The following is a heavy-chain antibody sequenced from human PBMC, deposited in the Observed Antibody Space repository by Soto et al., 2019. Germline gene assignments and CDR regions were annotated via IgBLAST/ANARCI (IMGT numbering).Heavy chain of an antibody. D-gene: IGHD2-15*01. Sequence: PGESLKISCKGSGYSFTSYWISWVRQMPGKGLEWMGRIDPSDSYTNYSPSFRGHVTISADKSISTAYLQWSSLKASDTDMYYCARSDPCSGGSCYSGYYYYGMDVWGQGTTVTVSS. J-gene: IGHJ6*02. CDR1: GYSFTSYW. CDR3: ARSDPCSGGSCYSGYYYYGMDV. CDR2: IDPSDSYT. V-gene: IGHV5-10-1*01.